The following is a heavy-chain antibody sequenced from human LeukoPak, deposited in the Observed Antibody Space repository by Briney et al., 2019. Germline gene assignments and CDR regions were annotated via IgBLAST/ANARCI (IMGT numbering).Heavy chain of an antibody. Sequence: GASVKVSCKASGYTFTGYYMHWVRQAPGQGLEWMGWINPNSGGTNYAQKFPGRVTMTRDTSISTAYMELSRLRSDDTAVYYCARTDIVATADAFDIWGQGTMVTVSS. D-gene: IGHD5-12*01. CDR3: ARTDIVATADAFDI. J-gene: IGHJ3*02. V-gene: IGHV1-2*02. CDR1: GYTFTGYY. CDR2: INPNSGGT.